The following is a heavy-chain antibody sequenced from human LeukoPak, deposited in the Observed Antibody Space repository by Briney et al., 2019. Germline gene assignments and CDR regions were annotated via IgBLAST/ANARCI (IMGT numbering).Heavy chain of an antibody. J-gene: IGHJ4*02. CDR1: GGSVSSGSCY. Sequence: SETLSLTCTVSGGSVSSGSCYWSWIRQPPGKGLEWIGYIYYSGSTNYNPSLKSRVTISVDTSKNQFSLKLSSVTAADTAVYYCARVATVTTSYFDYWGQGTLVTVSS. CDR2: IYYSGST. V-gene: IGHV4-61*01. D-gene: IGHD4-17*01. CDR3: ARVATVTTSYFDY.